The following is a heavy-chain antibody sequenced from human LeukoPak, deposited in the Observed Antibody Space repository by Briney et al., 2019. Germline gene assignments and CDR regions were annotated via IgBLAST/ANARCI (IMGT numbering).Heavy chain of an antibody. CDR3: AKQGLRLGELSSLDY. J-gene: IGHJ4*02. Sequence: GGSLRLSCAASGFTFSSYAMNRVRQAPGKGLEWVSTISGSGGSTHYADSVRGRFTISRDNSKNTLYLQINNLRAEDTAAYYCAKQGLRLGELSSLDYWGQGTLVTVSS. D-gene: IGHD3-16*02. V-gene: IGHV3-23*01. CDR2: ISGSGGST. CDR1: GFTFSSYA.